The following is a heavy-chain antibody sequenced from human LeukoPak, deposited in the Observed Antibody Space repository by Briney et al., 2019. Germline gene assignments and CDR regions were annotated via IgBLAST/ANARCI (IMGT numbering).Heavy chain of an antibody. CDR1: GFTFSSYG. CDR2: ISYDASDK. J-gene: IGHJ3*02. D-gene: IGHD1-14*01. Sequence: PGRSLRLSCAASGFTFSSYGMHWVRQAPGKGLEWVAVISYDASDKYYVDSVKGRFTISRDNAKNTVYLQMNALRVEDTAVYFCARDFGAVRTTNAFDIWGQGTMVTVSS. V-gene: IGHV3-30*03. CDR3: ARDFGAVRTTNAFDI.